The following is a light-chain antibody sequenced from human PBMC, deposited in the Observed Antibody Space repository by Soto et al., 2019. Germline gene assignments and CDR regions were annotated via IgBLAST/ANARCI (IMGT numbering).Light chain of an antibody. CDR3: CSYAGSYTFHV. V-gene: IGLV2-11*01. Sequence: QSVLRQSRSVSGASGQSVTISCTGTSSDVGGYNYVSWYQQHPGKAPKLMIYDVSKRPSGVPDRFSGSKSGNTASLTISGLQAEDEADYYCCSYAGSYTFHVFGTGTKVTVL. CDR1: SSDVGGYNY. CDR2: DVS. J-gene: IGLJ1*01.